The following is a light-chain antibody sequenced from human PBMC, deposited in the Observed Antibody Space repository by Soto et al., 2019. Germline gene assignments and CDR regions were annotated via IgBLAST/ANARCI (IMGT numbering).Light chain of an antibody. V-gene: IGLV2-23*02. CDR1: SSNVGSYNL. CDR3: CSYAGSDTMI. CDR2: EVS. J-gene: IGLJ2*01. Sequence: QSALTQPASVSGSPGQSITISCTGTSSNVGSYNLVSWYQQHPGEAPKLMISEVSKRPSGVSNRFSGSKSGNTASLTISGLLAEDEAHYYCCSYAGSDTMIFGGGTKLTDL.